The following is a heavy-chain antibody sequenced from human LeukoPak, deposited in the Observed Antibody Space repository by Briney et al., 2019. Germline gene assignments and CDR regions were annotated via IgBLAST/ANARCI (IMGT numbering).Heavy chain of an antibody. V-gene: IGHV3-21*01. CDR3: ARTLAARHTSGYIDY. CDR1: GFTFSTYA. CDR2: IGTSSGYI. D-gene: IGHD3-22*01. J-gene: IGHJ4*02. Sequence: GGSLRLSCAASGFTFSTYAMNWVRQAPGKGLEWVSSIGTSSGYIYYAGSVKGRFTISRDNAKNSLYLQMNSLRAEDTAVYYCARTLAARHTSGYIDYWGQGTLVTVSS.